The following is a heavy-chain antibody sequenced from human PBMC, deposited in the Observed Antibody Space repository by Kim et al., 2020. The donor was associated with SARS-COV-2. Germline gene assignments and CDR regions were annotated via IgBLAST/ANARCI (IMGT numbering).Heavy chain of an antibody. CDR1: GFTFGDYY. D-gene: IGHD2-21*01. Sequence: GGSLRLSCEASGFTFGDYYMSWIRQAPGKGLEYVAHISASGSMIHYADSVKGRFTISRDSAKNSLYLQMNSLRVEDTAMYYCARDCGGYCYSGFDYWGQGILITV. CDR3: ARDCGGYCYSGFDY. J-gene: IGHJ4*02. CDR2: ISASGSMI. V-gene: IGHV3-11*01.